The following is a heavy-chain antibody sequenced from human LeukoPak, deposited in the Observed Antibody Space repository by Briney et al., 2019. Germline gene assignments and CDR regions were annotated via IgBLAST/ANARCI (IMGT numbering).Heavy chain of an antibody. J-gene: IGHJ4*02. Sequence: GGSLRLSCAASGFTFSSYDMHWVRQAPGKGLEWVAVISFDGSNKYCADSVKGRFTISRDDSKNTLYLQMNSLRAENTAVYYCARDIESVYFDYWGQGTLVTVSS. CDR3: ARDIESVYFDY. CDR1: GFTFSSYD. D-gene: IGHD3-16*02. CDR2: ISFDGSNK. V-gene: IGHV3-33*01.